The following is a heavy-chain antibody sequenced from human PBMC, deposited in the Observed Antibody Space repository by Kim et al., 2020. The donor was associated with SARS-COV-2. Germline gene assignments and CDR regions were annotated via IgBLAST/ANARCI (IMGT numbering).Heavy chain of an antibody. Sequence: NKYDADSVKGRFTISSDNSKNTLYLQMNSLRAEDTAVYYCARVSLSSSWPLFDYWGQGTLVTVSS. CDR3: ARVSLSSSWPLFDY. V-gene: IGHV3-30*01. J-gene: IGHJ4*02. D-gene: IGHD6-13*01. CDR2: NK.